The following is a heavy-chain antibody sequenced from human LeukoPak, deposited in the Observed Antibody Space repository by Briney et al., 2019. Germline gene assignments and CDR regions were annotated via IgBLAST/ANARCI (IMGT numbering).Heavy chain of an antibody. CDR2: ISGSGGST. J-gene: IGHJ4*02. D-gene: IGHD6-19*01. V-gene: IGHV3-23*01. CDR1: GFTFRSYA. Sequence: GGSLRLSCAASGFTFRSYAMSWVRQAPGKRLEWVSAISGSGGSTYYADSVKGRFTISRDNSKNTLYLQMNSLRAEDTAVYYCAKDMSSGAPYYIDYWGQGTLVTVSS. CDR3: AKDMSSGAPYYIDY.